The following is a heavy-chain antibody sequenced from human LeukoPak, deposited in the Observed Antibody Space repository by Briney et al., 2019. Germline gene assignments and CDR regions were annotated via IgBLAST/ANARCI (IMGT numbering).Heavy chain of an antibody. D-gene: IGHD1-26*01. Sequence: GASVKVSCKASGYTFTSYGISWVRQAPGQGLEWMGWINPNSGGTKYAQKFQGRVTMTRDTSISTAYMELSSLRSEDTAVYYCARGRWELLEDYYYYYMDVWGKGTTVTISS. J-gene: IGHJ6*03. V-gene: IGHV1-2*02. CDR1: GYTFTSYG. CDR2: INPNSGGT. CDR3: ARGRWELLEDYYYYYMDV.